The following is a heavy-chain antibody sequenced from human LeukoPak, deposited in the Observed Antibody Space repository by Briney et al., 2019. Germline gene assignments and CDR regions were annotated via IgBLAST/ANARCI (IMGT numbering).Heavy chain of an antibody. J-gene: IGHJ6*03. Sequence: GGSLRLSCAASGLTFSSYAMHWVRQAPGKGLEYVSAISSNGGSTYYANSVKGRFTISRDNSKNTLYLQMGSLRAEDMAVYYCARGASTIFGVVKRAYYYYYYMDVWGKGTTVTVSS. D-gene: IGHD3-3*01. CDR3: ARGASTIFGVVKRAYYYYYYMDV. CDR1: GLTFSSYA. CDR2: ISSNGGST. V-gene: IGHV3-64*01.